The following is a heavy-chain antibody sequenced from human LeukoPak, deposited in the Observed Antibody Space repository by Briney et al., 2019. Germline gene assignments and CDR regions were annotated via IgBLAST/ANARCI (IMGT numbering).Heavy chain of an antibody. CDR3: ARDGERYCSGGSCYFTNWFDP. D-gene: IGHD2-15*01. V-gene: IGHV3-30-3*01. J-gene: IGHJ5*02. CDR2: ISYDGSNK. CDR1: GFTFSSYA. Sequence: GRSLRLSCAASGFTFSSYAMHWVRQAPGKGLEWVAVISYDGSNKYYADSVKGRFTISRDNSKNTLYLQMNSLRAEDTAVYYCARDGERYCSGGSCYFTNWFDPWGQGTLVTVSP.